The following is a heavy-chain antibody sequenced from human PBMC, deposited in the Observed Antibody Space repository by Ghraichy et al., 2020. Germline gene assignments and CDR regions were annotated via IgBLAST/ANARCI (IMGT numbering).Heavy chain of an antibody. V-gene: IGHV3-21*01. J-gene: IGHJ4*02. CDR3: ARDNYDSSGYPLDY. D-gene: IGHD3-22*01. Sequence: LSLTCAASGFTFSSYSMNWVRQAPGKGLEWVSSISSSSSYIYYADSVKGRFTISRDNAKNSLYLQMNSLRAEDTAVYYCARDNYDSSGYPLDYWGQGTLVTVSS. CDR2: ISSSSSYI. CDR1: GFTFSSYS.